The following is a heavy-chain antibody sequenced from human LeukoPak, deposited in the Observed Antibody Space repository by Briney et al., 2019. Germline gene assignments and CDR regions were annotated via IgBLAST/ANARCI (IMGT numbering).Heavy chain of an antibody. CDR3: GRSAVSGWYWGDY. D-gene: IGHD6-19*01. CDR2: ILYEGSNQ. Sequence: PGGSLRLSCAASGFTFSNYGMYWVPAAPGKGLEWGSVILYEGSNQYYADAVKGRFTISRNNSKKTLYLQRNSLRAEDTAVYYCGRSAVSGWYWGDYWGQGTLVTVSS. V-gene: IGHV3-33*01. J-gene: IGHJ4*02. CDR1: GFTFSNYG.